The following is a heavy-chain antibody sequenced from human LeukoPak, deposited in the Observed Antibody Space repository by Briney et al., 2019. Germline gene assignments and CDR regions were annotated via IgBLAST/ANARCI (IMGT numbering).Heavy chain of an antibody. J-gene: IGHJ4*02. D-gene: IGHD1-26*01. CDR1: GFTFSNHW. Sequence: QTGGSLRLSYAASGFTFSNHWMHWVRQAPGKGRVWVSRIKSDGTYSDYADSVKGRFTVSRDNARNTLYLQMDSLRVEDTALYYCARDSPSGGRAFDYWSQGTLVAVSS. V-gene: IGHV3-74*01. CDR3: ARDSPSGGRAFDY. CDR2: IKSDGTYS.